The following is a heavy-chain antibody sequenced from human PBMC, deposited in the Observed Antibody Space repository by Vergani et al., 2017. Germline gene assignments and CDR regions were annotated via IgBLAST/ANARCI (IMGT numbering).Heavy chain of an antibody. CDR3: ARFPRYCSGGSCYPNGFDP. V-gene: IGHV4-34*01. CDR2: INHSGST. CDR1: GGSFSGYY. D-gene: IGHD2-15*01. J-gene: IGHJ5*02. Sequence: QVQLQQWGAGLLKPSETLSLTCAVYGGSFSGYYWSWIRQPPGKGLEWSGEINHSGSTNYNPSLKSRVTISVDTSKNQFSLKLSSVTAADTAVYYCARFPRYCSGGSCYPNGFDPWGQGTLVTVSS.